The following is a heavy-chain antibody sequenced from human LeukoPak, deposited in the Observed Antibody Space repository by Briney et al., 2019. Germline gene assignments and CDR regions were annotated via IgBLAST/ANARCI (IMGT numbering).Heavy chain of an antibody. CDR3: SRNAQQQNWFDP. CDR2: INPGDSTT. V-gene: IGHV5-51*01. J-gene: IGHJ5*02. D-gene: IGHD1/OR15-1a*01. Sequence: GSLNISCKGSGYSFPTYWIGWVRQMPGKGLEWMGIINPGDSTTKYSPSFQGQVTISAGKSISTAYLLWSSLKASDTAIYYCSRNAQQQNWFDPWGQGTLVTVSP. CDR1: GYSFPTYW.